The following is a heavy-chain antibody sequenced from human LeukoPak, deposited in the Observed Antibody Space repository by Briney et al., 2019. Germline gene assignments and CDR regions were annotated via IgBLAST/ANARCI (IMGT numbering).Heavy chain of an antibody. J-gene: IGHJ4*02. D-gene: IGHD1-14*01. Sequence: GGSLRLSCATSGFNFGDYVMSWFRQAPGKGLDWVGFIRNRAYGETKEYAAPVKGILTISRDNSKTIAYLQMDSLKTGDTAVYYCSRHWYKNDYWGQGTLVTVSS. CDR3: SRHWYKNDY. CDR2: IRNRAYGETK. CDR1: GFNFGDYV. V-gene: IGHV3-49*03.